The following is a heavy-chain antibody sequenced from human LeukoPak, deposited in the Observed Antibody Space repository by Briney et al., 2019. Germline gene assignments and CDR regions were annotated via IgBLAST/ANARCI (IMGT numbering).Heavy chain of an antibody. CDR1: GFSLSTSGVG. CDR2: IYWDDDK. D-gene: IGHD3-10*01. Sequence: SGPTLVNPTQTLTLTCTFSGFSLSTSGVGVGWIRQPPGKALGWLALIYWDDDKRYSPSLKSRLTITKDTSKNQVILTMTNMDPVDTATYYCAHIPGVLWFGEYWFDPWGQGTLVTVSS. V-gene: IGHV2-5*02. J-gene: IGHJ5*02. CDR3: AHIPGVLWFGEYWFDP.